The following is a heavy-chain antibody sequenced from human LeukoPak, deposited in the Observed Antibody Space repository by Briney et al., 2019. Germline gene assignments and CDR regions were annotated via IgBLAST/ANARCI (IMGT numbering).Heavy chain of an antibody. CDR3: ARVRDGLGEY. D-gene: IGHD3-16*01. CDR1: GFPFSSYH. V-gene: IGHV3-21*06. CDR2: ISSSSNYI. J-gene: IGHJ4*02. Sequence: GGSLRLSCTASGFPFSSYHMNWVRQAPGKGLEWVSFISSSSNYIYYADSVKGRFTISRDNAKNSLYLQMNSLRAEDTAVYYCARVRDGLGEYWGQGTLVTVSS.